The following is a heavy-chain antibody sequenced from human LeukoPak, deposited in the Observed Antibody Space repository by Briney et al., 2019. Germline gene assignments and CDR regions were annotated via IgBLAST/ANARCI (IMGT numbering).Heavy chain of an antibody. CDR3: ARDFGRYFIDY. V-gene: IGHV3-21*01. D-gene: IGHD3-9*01. CDR1: GFTFSDYS. CDR2: ISSSSPYI. Sequence: GGSLRLSCAASGFTFSDYSMNWVRQAPGKGLEWVASISSSSPYIYYTDSVKGRFTISRDNAKNSLYLQMNSLRAEDTAVYYCARDFGRYFIDYWGQGTLVTVSS. J-gene: IGHJ4*02.